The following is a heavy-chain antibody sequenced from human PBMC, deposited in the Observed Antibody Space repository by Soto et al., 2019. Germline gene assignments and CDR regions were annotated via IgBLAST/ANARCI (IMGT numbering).Heavy chain of an antibody. J-gene: IGHJ4*02. D-gene: IGHD4-17*01. Sequence: PSETLSLTCNISGSGDSPNFYYCTWILQPPGKGLEWIGYLSYRVDRHYNPSLASRVTISIDATNSHLSLQLRSVTAADTAIYLCARDRGVTMGFESWGQGTMVTVSS. CDR2: LSYRVDR. CDR1: GSGDSPNFYY. CDR3: ARDRGVTMGFES. V-gene: IGHV4-59*12.